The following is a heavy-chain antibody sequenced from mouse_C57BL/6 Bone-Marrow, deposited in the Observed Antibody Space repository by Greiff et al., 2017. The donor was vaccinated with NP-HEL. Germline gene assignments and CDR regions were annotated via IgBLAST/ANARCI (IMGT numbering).Heavy chain of an antibody. CDR3: TGGGYPWFAY. D-gene: IGHD1-1*02. Sequence: DVKLQESGAELVRPGASVKLSCTASGFNIKDDYMHWVKQRPEQGLEWIGWIDPENGDTEYASKFQGKATITADTSSNTAYLQLSSLTSEDTAVYYCTGGGYPWFAYWGQGTLVTVSA. J-gene: IGHJ3*01. CDR2: IDPENGDT. V-gene: IGHV14-4*01. CDR1: GFNIKDDY.